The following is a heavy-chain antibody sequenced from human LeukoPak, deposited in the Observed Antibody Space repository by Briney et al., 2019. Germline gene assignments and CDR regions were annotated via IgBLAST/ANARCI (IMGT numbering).Heavy chain of an antibody. CDR2: INIDGSTT. J-gene: IGHJ3*02. D-gene: IGHD4-17*01. V-gene: IGHV3-74*01. CDR1: GFSFSSYW. Sequence: GGSLRLSCAASGFSFSSYWMHWVRQAPGKGLVWVSRINIDGSTTTYADSVKGRFTISRDNAKNTLSLQMNSLRAEDTAVYYCARDLGDYVGYDASDIWGQGTMVTVSS. CDR3: ARDLGDYVGYDASDI.